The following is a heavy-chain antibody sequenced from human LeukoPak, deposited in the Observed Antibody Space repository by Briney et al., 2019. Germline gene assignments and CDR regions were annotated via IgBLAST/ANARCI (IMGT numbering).Heavy chain of an antibody. V-gene: IGHV3-30*03. Sequence: PGRSLRLSCAASGFTFSSYGMHWVRQAPGKGLEWVAVISYDGSNKYYADSVKGRFTISRDNSKNTLYLQMNSLRAEDTAVYYCARDLGITMVRGMIDPWGQGTLVTVSS. CDR3: ARDLGITMVRGMIDP. J-gene: IGHJ5*02. CDR2: ISYDGSNK. CDR1: GFTFSSYG. D-gene: IGHD3-10*01.